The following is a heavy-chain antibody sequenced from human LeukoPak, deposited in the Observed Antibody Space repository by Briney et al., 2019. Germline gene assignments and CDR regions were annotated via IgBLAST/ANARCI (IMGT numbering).Heavy chain of an antibody. CDR2: ISSNGGST. Sequence: PGGSLRLSCSASGFTFSSYAMYWVRQAPGKGLEYVSAISSNGGSTYYADSVKGRFTISRDNSKNTLYLQMSNLRAEDTAVYYCVKDLAMVRGVIITRLGFDYWGQGTLVTVSS. CDR1: GFTFSSYA. D-gene: IGHD3-10*01. J-gene: IGHJ4*02. V-gene: IGHV3-64D*06. CDR3: VKDLAMVRGVIITRLGFDY.